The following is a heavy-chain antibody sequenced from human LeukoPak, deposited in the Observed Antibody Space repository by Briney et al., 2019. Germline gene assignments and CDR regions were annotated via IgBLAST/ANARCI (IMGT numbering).Heavy chain of an antibody. D-gene: IGHD5-12*01. CDR3: ATVPRTSIYSGYDYYYYGMDV. J-gene: IGHJ6*02. Sequence: ASVKVSFKVSGYTLTELSMHWVRQAPGKGLEWMGGFDPEDGETIYAQKFQGRVTMTEDTSTDTAYMELSSLRSEDTAVYYCATVPRTSIYSGYDYYYYGMDVWGQGTTVTVSS. CDR2: FDPEDGET. CDR1: GYTLTELS. V-gene: IGHV1-24*01.